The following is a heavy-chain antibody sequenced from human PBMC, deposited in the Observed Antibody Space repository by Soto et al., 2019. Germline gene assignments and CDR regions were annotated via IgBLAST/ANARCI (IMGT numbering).Heavy chain of an antibody. D-gene: IGHD5-12*01. CDR2: ISYDGSNK. Sequence: GGSLRLSCAASGFTFSSYAMHWVRQAPGKGLELVAVISYDGSNKYYADSVKGRFTISRDNSKNTLYLQMNSLRAEDTAVYYCARDRIVATTDYYYYYGMDVWGQGTTVTVSS. V-gene: IGHV3-30-3*01. J-gene: IGHJ6*02. CDR3: ARDRIVATTDYYYYYGMDV. CDR1: GFTFSSYA.